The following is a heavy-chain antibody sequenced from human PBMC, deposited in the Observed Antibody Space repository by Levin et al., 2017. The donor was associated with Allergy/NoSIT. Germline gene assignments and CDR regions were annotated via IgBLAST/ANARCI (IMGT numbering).Heavy chain of an antibody. J-gene: IGHJ4*02. CDR3: ARERRLAPGYFDY. D-gene: IGHD6-19*01. CDR1: GGSISSYY. V-gene: IGHV4-59*01. Sequence: SETLSLTCTVSGGSISSYYWSWIRQPPGKGLEWIGYIYYSGSTNYNPSLKSRVTISVDTSKNQFSLKLSSVTAADTAVYYCARERRLAPGYFDYWGQGTLVTVSS. CDR2: IYYSGST.